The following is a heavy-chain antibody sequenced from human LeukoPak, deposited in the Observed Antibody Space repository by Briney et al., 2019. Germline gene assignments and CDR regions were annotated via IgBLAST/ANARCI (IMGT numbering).Heavy chain of an antibody. CDR3: AREDGSSWSFDY. J-gene: IGHJ4*02. D-gene: IGHD6-13*01. CDR2: ISPSGGST. Sequence: ASVKVSCKAFGYTFTSNYMHWVRQAPGQGPEWMGVISPSGGSTTYAQKFQGRVTLTRDMSTSTDYLELNSLRAEDTAVYYCAREDGSSWSFDYWGQGTLVTVSS. CDR1: GYTFTSNY. V-gene: IGHV1-46*01.